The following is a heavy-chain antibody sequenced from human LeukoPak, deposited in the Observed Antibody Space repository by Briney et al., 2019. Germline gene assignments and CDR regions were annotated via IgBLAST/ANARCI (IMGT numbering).Heavy chain of an antibody. CDR2: IYHSGTT. V-gene: IGHV4-59*01. Sequence: SETLSLTCTVSGGSFTSYYWTWIRQLPGKGLEWIGYIYHSGTTNYNPSLKSRVTISVDTSKDQFSLKMSSVTAADTAVYYCAQKAPFSPSYSQQWGQGTLVTVSS. CDR3: AQKAPFSPSYSQQ. D-gene: IGHD2/OR15-2a*01. CDR1: GGSFTSYY. J-gene: IGHJ1*01.